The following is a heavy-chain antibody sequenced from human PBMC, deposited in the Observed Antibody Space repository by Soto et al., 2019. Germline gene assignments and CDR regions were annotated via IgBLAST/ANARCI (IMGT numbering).Heavy chain of an antibody. CDR1: GYTFAKYG. CDR3: VRDLKYLRVTGNWFDP. CDR2: ISGNNGAT. Sequence: EASVKVSFKASGYTFAKYGISWLRQAPGQGLEWMGWISGNNGATNYAPKVQDRITMTLDTSTGVASMALRSLRSDDTAIYYCVRDLKYLRVTGNWFDPWGQGTLVTVSS. D-gene: IGHD1-1*01. V-gene: IGHV1-18*04. J-gene: IGHJ5*02.